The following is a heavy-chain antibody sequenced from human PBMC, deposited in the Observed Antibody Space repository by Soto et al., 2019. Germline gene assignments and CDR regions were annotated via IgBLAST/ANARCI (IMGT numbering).Heavy chain of an antibody. CDR2: IYTSGST. V-gene: IGHV4-4*07. CDR1: GRSISSYY. CDR3: ARDQRGGSGPNYYYYGMDV. D-gene: IGHD6-25*01. Sequence: LSLTCTVSGRSISSYYWSWIRQPAGKGLEWIGRIYTSGSTNYTPSLKSRVTMSVDTSKNQFSLKLSSVTAADTAGHYCARDQRGGSGPNYYYYGMDVWGQGTTVTVSS. J-gene: IGHJ6*02.